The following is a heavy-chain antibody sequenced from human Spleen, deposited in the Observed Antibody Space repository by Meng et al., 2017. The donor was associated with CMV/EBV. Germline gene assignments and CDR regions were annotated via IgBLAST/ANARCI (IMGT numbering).Heavy chain of an antibody. D-gene: IGHD3-22*01. CDR3: ARGDLYYYDSSGMGY. Sequence: CGYTFTSSGITWVRQARGKGLEWMGWINTNNGNTYYAQNLQGRVTMTTDTSTSTAYMELRSLRSDDTAVYYCARGDLYYYDSSGMGYWGQGTLVTVSS. CDR1: GYTFTSSG. V-gene: IGHV1-18*01. CDR2: INTNNGNT. J-gene: IGHJ4*02.